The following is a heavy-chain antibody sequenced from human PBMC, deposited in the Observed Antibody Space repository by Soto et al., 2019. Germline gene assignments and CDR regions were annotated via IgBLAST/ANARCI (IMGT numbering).Heavy chain of an antibody. D-gene: IGHD5-12*01. CDR2: INLNNGNT. CDR1: GYTFTNYY. Sequence: GASVKVSCKASGYTFTNYYMHWVRQAPGQGLEWMGIINLNNGNTNYAQKFQGRVTMTRDTSTSTVYMELSSLRSEDTAVYYCARGGAERWLQLGHDYWGQGTLVTVSS. V-gene: IGHV1-46*01. J-gene: IGHJ4*02. CDR3: ARGGAERWLQLGHDY.